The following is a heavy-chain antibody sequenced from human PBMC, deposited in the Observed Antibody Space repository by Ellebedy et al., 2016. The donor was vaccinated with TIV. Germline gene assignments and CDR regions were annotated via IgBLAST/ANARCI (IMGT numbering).Heavy chain of an antibody. D-gene: IGHD5-18*01. J-gene: IGHJ4*02. CDR1: GYTFTNYY. Sequence: AASVKVSCKASGYTFTNYYIHWVRQAPGQGLEWMGIINPSASSTSYAQKFQDRVIMAWDTSTSTDYLELSSLRSDDTAIYNRARHRDTALSCWGQGTLVTVSS. V-gene: IGHV1-46*01. CDR3: ARHRDTALSC. CDR2: INPSASST.